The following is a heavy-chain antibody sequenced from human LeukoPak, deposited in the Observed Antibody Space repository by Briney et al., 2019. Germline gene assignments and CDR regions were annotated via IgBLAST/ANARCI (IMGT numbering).Heavy chain of an antibody. J-gene: IGHJ4*02. Sequence: ASVKVSCKASGGTFSSYAISWVRQAPGQGLEWMGRIIPIFGIANYAQKFQGRVTITADKSTSTAYVELSSLRSEDTAVYYCARDQRRDGYCDYWGQGTLVTVSS. D-gene: IGHD5-24*01. V-gene: IGHV1-69*04. CDR2: IIPIFGIA. CDR3: ARDQRRDGYCDY. CDR1: GGTFSSYA.